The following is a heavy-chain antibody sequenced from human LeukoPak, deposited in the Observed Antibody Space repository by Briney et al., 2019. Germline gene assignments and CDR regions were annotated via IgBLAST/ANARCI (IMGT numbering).Heavy chain of an antibody. V-gene: IGHV1-69*04. CDR2: IIPILGIA. Sequence: SVKVSCKASGYTFTSYGISWVRQAPGQGLEWMGRIIPILGIANYAQKFQGRVTITADKSTSTAYMELSSLRSEDTAVYYCARPETTVVTKDPYYYGMDVWGQGTTVTVSS. J-gene: IGHJ6*02. D-gene: IGHD4-17*01. CDR1: GYTFTSYG. CDR3: ARPETTVVTKDPYYYGMDV.